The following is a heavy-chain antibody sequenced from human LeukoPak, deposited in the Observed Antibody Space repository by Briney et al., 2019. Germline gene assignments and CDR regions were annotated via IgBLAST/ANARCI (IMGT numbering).Heavy chain of an antibody. CDR2: ITVYNGNT. CDR3: ARVFTGMTPDALDI. D-gene: IGHD2-15*01. V-gene: IGHV1-18*01. J-gene: IGHJ3*02. CDR1: GYTLSNYG. Sequence: AAVKVSCKASGYTLSNYGISWVRQAPGQGLEWMGWITVYNGNTNYAQNLQGRVTMTTDTSTSTAYMELRRLRSDDTAVYYCARVFTGMTPDALDIWGQGTMVTVSS.